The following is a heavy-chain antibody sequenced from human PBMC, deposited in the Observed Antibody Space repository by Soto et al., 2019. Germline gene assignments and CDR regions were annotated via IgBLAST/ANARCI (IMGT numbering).Heavy chain of an antibody. V-gene: IGHV4-39*01. CDR1: GESISSSSYY. CDR3: ARQRTTVVTQAYFDH. D-gene: IGHD2-21*02. J-gene: IGHJ4*02. CDR2: IYYSGRT. Sequence: SETLSLTCIVSGESISSSSYYWGWIRQPPGKGLEWIGSIYYSGRTYYNPSFKSRVTISIDTSKNQFSLKLSSVTATDTAVYYCARQRTTVVTQAYFDHWGQGALLTVS.